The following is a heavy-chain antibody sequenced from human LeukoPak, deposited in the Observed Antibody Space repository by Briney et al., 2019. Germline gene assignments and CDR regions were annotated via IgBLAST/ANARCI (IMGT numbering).Heavy chain of an antibody. CDR2: INHSGST. CDR3: ARGGYSGYDFWFDP. V-gene: IGHV4-34*01. Sequence: KPSETLSLTCAVYGGSFSGYYWRWIRQPPGKGLEWIGEINHSGSTNYNPSLKSRVTISVDTSKNQFSLKLSSVTAADTAVYYCARGGYSGYDFWFDPWGQGTLVTVSS. CDR1: GGSFSGYY. J-gene: IGHJ5*02. D-gene: IGHD5-12*01.